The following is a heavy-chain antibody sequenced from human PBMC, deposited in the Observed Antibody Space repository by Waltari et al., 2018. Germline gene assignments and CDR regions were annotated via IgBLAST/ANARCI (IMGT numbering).Heavy chain of an antibody. CDR2: IYTSGST. Sequence: QVQLQESGPGLVKPSQTLSLTCTVSGGSISSGSYYWSWIRQPAGKGLEWIGRIYTSGSTNYNPSLKSRVTISVDTSKNQFSLKLSSVTAADTAVYYCARDKGWAYFDYWGQGTLVTVSS. J-gene: IGHJ4*02. V-gene: IGHV4-61*02. CDR1: GGSISSGSYY. CDR3: ARDKGWAYFDY.